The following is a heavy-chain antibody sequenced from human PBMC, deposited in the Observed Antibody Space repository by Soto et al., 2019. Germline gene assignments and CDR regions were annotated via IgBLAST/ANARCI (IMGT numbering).Heavy chain of an antibody. J-gene: IGHJ4*02. CDR2: ISYDGSNK. CDR1: GFPFSSYG. CDR3: VGGQYYFDY. D-gene: IGHD3-10*01. Sequence: QVQLVESGGGVVQPGRSLRLSCAASGFPFSSYGMHWVREAPGKGLAWVAVISYDGSNKYYADSVKGRFNISRDNSASTLYLQMNSLRPEDTALYYCVGGQYYFDYRGQGTLVTVSP. V-gene: IGHV3-30*03.